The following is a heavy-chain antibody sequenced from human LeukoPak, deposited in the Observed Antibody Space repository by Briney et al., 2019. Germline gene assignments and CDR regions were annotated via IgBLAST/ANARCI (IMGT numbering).Heavy chain of an antibody. CDR2: ISSSSSSYI. V-gene: IGHV3-21*01. J-gene: IGHJ3*02. CDR1: GFTFSSYS. CDR3: ARLYGGNSNGAFDI. Sequence: GSLRLSCAAPGFTFSSYSMNWVRQAPGKGLEWVSSISSSSSSYIYYADSVKGRFTISRDNAKNSLYLQMNSLRAEDTAVYYCARLYGGNSNGAFDIWGQGTMVTVSS. D-gene: IGHD4-23*01.